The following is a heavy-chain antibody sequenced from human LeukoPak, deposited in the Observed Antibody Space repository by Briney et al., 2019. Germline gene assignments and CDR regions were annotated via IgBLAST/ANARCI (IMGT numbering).Heavy chain of an antibody. V-gene: IGHV3-15*07. Sequence: KAGGSLRLSCAASGFSVNDAWINWVRQAPGKGLEWVGRIKSETNGGTTDYAAPVKGRFTISRDDSKNTLFLQMNSLRTEDSAVYYCVSLRAYYLADYWGRGTLVTVSS. CDR3: VSLRAYYLADY. CDR1: GFSVNDAW. CDR2: IKSETNGGTT. J-gene: IGHJ4*02. D-gene: IGHD3-22*01.